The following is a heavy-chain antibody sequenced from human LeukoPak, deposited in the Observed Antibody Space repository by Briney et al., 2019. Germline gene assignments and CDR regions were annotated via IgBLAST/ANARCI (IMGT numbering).Heavy chain of an antibody. CDR2: ISGSGGST. CDR1: GFTFSSYA. J-gene: IGHJ4*02. V-gene: IGHV3-23*01. D-gene: IGHD3-22*01. CDR3: AKDPYFYYDSSGYYFDY. Sequence: GGSLRLSCAASGFTFSSYAISWVRQAPGKGLEWVSAISGSGGSTYYADSVKGRFTISRDNSKNTLYLQMNSLRAEDTAVYYCAKDPYFYYDSSGYYFDYWGQGTLVTVSS.